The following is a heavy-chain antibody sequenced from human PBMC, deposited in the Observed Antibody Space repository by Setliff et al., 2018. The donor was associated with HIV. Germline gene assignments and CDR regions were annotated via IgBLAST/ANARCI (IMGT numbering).Heavy chain of an antibody. V-gene: IGHV4-34*01. CDR1: GFTFSSYS. Sequence: PGGSLRLSCAASGFTFSSYSMNWVRQPPGKGLEWIGEINHSGSTNFNPSLKSRVTISVDTSKNQFSLKLSSVTAADTAVYYCARVDWGYSSNWSIDYWGQGMLVTVSS. CDR3: ARVDWGYSSNWSIDY. CDR2: INHSGST. D-gene: IGHD6-13*01. J-gene: IGHJ4*02.